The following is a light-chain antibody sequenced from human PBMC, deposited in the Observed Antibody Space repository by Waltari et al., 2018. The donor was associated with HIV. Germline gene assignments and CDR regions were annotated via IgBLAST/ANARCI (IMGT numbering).Light chain of an antibody. J-gene: IGLJ2*01. CDR3: SSADTSGIV. V-gene: IGLV3-10*01. CDR1: ALPKTY. Sequence: SYELTQPPSVSVFPGKTARITCSGDALPKTYVYWYQQKAGEAPLLVIYEDTKRGSGFPARLSGSTAGTVATLTTTAAQVDDEAHYYCSSADTSGIVFGGGTKLTVL. CDR2: EDT.